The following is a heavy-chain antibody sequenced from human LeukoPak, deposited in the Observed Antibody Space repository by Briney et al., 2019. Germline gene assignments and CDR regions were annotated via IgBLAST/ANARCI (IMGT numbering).Heavy chain of an antibody. V-gene: IGHV4-31*03. Sequence: SETLSLTCTVSGDSISSGSYYWTWIRQHPGKGLEWIGYIHYSGNAYYNPYLKSRVTISVDTSKNQFSLKVDSVTAADTAVYYCARHFTPAAAGSFDYWGQGTLVTVSS. J-gene: IGHJ4*02. D-gene: IGHD6-13*01. CDR3: ARHFTPAAAGSFDY. CDR1: GDSISSGSYY. CDR2: IHYSGNA.